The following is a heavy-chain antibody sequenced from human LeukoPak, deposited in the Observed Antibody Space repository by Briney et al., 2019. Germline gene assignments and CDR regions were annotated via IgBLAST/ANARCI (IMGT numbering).Heavy chain of an antibody. V-gene: IGHV4-34*01. Sequence: SETLSLTCAVYGGSLSGYYWSWIRQPPGKGLEWIGEINHSGSTNYNPSLKSRVTISVDTSKNQFSLKLSSVTAADTAVYYCARAVQGYDFWSGYYCLFDYWGQGTLVTVSS. CDR1: GGSLSGYY. CDR2: INHSGST. J-gene: IGHJ4*02. D-gene: IGHD3-3*01. CDR3: ARAVQGYDFWSGYYCLFDY.